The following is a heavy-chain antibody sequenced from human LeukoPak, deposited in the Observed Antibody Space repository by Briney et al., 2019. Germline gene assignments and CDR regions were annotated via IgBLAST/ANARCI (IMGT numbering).Heavy chain of an antibody. CDR3: ARDKDYGFGLFDY. CDR1: GFTFSSYA. CDR2: ISSNGGST. Sequence: GGSLRLSCAASGFTFSSYAMHWVRQAPGKGLEYVSAISSNGGSTYYANSVKGRFTISRDNSKNTLYLQMGSLRAEDMAVYYCARDKDYGFGLFDYWGQGTLVTVSS. J-gene: IGHJ4*02. V-gene: IGHV3-64*01. D-gene: IGHD4-17*01.